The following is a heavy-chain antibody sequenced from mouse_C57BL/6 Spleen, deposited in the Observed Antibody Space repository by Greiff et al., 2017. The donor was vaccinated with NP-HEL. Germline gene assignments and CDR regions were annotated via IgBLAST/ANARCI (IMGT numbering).Heavy chain of an antibody. CDR3: ARHGDYDGAMDY. CDR1: GFTFSDYY. J-gene: IGHJ4*01. V-gene: IGHV5-12*01. D-gene: IGHD2-4*01. CDR2: ISNGGGST. Sequence: DVMLVESGGGLVQPGGSLKLSCAASGFTFSDYYMYWVRQTPEKRLEWVAYISNGGGSTYYPDTVKGRFTISRDNAKNTLYLQMSRLKSEDTAMYYCARHGDYDGAMDYWGQGTSVTVSS.